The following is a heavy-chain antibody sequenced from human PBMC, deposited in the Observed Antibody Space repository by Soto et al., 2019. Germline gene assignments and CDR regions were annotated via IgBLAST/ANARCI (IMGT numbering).Heavy chain of an antibody. V-gene: IGHV3-33*01. J-gene: IGHJ3*02. D-gene: IGHD3-9*01. CDR3: ARDRVGFFDLSPYGFDI. CDR2: IWYDGSNK. CDR1: GFTFSSYG. Sequence: GGSLRLSCAASGFTFSSYGMHWVRQAPGKGLEWVAVIWYDGSNKYYTDSVKGRFTISRGNSKNTLYLQMNSLRAEDAAVYYCARDRVGFFDLSPYGFDIWGQGTMVTVSS.